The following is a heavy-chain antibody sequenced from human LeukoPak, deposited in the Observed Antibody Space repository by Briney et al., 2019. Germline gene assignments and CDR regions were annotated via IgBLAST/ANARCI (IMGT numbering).Heavy chain of an antibody. D-gene: IGHD3-22*01. J-gene: IGHJ4*02. Sequence: PGRSLRLSCAASGFTFDDYAMHWVRQAPGKGLECVSGISWNSDSIGYADSVKGRFTISRDNAKNSLYLQMNSLRAEDTALYYCAKVAYYYDSSGHFTQYYFDYWGQGTLVTVSS. CDR3: AKVAYYYDSSGHFTQYYFDY. CDR2: ISWNSDSI. V-gene: IGHV3-9*01. CDR1: GFTFDDYA.